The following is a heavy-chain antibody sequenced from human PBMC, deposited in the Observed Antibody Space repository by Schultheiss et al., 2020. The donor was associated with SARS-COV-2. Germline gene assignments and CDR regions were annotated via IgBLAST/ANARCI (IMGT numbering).Heavy chain of an antibody. Sequence: SETLSLTCTVSGGSISSSSYYWGWIRQPPGKGLEWIGSIYYSGSTYYNPSLKSRVTISVDTSKNQFSLKLSSVTAADTAVYYCARDNGITTTFDYWGQGTLVTVSS. CDR1: GGSISSSSYY. J-gene: IGHJ4*02. CDR2: IYYSGST. CDR3: ARDNGITTTFDY. D-gene: IGHD4-11*01. V-gene: IGHV4-39*07.